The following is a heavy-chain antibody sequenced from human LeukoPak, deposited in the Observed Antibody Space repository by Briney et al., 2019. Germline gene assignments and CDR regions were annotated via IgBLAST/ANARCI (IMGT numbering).Heavy chain of an antibody. CDR3: AKDRGGSSSPGYYYYMDV. Sequence: GGSLRLSCAASGFTFSGYAMSWVRQAPGKGLEWVSAISGSGGSTYYADSVKGRFTISRDNSKNTLYLQMNSLRAEDTAVYYCAKDRGGSSSPGYYYYMDVWGKGTTVTVSS. V-gene: IGHV3-23*01. CDR1: GFTFSGYA. D-gene: IGHD2-15*01. J-gene: IGHJ6*03. CDR2: ISGSGGST.